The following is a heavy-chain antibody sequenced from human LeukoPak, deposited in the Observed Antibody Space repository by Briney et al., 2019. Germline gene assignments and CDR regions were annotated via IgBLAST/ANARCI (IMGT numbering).Heavy chain of an antibody. CDR2: IYTSGST. CDR3: ARGPYDYVWGSYRPKYYYYMDV. V-gene: IGHV4-61*02. Sequence: PSEILSLTCTVSGGSISSGSYYWSWIRQPAGKGLEWIGRIYTSGSTNYNPSLKSRVTISVDTSKNQFSLKLSSVTAADTAVYYCARGPYDYVWGSYRPKYYYYMDVWGKGTTVTVSS. D-gene: IGHD3-16*02. J-gene: IGHJ6*03. CDR1: GGSISSGSYY.